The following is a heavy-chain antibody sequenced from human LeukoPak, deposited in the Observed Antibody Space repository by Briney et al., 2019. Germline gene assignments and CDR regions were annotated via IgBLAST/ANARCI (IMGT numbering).Heavy chain of an antibody. CDR2: ISWNSGSI. CDR3: ARGQSYYYDSSGYWLADY. D-gene: IGHD3-22*01. J-gene: IGHJ4*02. CDR1: GFTFDDYA. V-gene: IGHV3-9*01. Sequence: GGSLRLSCAASGFTFDDYAMHWVRQAPGKGLEWVSGISWNSGSIGYADSVKGRFTISRDNAKNSLYLQMNSLRAEDTALYHCARGQSYYYDSSGYWLADYWGQGTLVTVSS.